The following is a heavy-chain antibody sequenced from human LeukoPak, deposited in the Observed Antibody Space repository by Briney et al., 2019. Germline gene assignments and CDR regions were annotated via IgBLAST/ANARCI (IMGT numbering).Heavy chain of an antibody. Sequence: GASVKVSCKASGYTFTSYYMHWVRQAPGQGLEWMGIINPSGGSTSYAQKLQGRVTMTRDTSTSTVYMELSSLRSEDTAVYYCASGWAYYDFWSGPGGDAFDIWGQGTMVTVSS. CDR2: INPSGGST. CDR1: GYTFTSYY. CDR3: ASGWAYYDFWSGPGGDAFDI. J-gene: IGHJ3*02. V-gene: IGHV1-46*01. D-gene: IGHD3-3*01.